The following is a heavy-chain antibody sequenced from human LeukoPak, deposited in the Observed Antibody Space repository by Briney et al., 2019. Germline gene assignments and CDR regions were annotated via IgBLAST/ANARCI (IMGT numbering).Heavy chain of an antibody. D-gene: IGHD2-2*01. CDR3: ARDYRYCSSTSCYYYYGMDV. V-gene: IGHV4-59*01. Sequence: PSETLSLTCTVSGGSISSYYWSWIRQPPGKGLEWIGYIYYSGSTNYNPSLKSRVPISVDTSKNQFSLKLSSVTAADTAVYYCARDYRYCSSTSCYYYYGMDVWGQGTTVTVSS. CDR1: GGSISSYY. CDR2: IYYSGST. J-gene: IGHJ6*02.